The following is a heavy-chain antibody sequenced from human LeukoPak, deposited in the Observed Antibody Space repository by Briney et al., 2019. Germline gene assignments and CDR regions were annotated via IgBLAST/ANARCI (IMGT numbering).Heavy chain of an antibody. CDR1: GYTFTGYY. Sequence: EASVKVSCKASGYTFTGYYMHWVRQAPGQGLEWTGWINPNSGGTNYAQKFQGRVTMTRDTSISTAYMELSRLRSDDTAVYYCARADAYSSGFLDYYYYMDVWGKGTTVTVSS. J-gene: IGHJ6*03. D-gene: IGHD6-19*01. V-gene: IGHV1-2*02. CDR2: INPNSGGT. CDR3: ARADAYSSGFLDYYYYMDV.